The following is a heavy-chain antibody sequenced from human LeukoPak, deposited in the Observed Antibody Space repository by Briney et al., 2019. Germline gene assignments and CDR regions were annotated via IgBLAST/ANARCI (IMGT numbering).Heavy chain of an antibody. V-gene: IGHV1-69*04. J-gene: IGHJ5*02. Sequence: SVTVSCKASGGTFSSYAISWVRQAPGQGLEWMGRIIPILGIANYAQKFQGRVTITADKSTSTAYMELSSLRSEDTAVYYCARGEMATIGDYWFDPWGQGTLVTVSS. CDR3: ARGEMATIGDYWFDP. CDR1: GGTFSSYA. D-gene: IGHD5-24*01. CDR2: IIPILGIA.